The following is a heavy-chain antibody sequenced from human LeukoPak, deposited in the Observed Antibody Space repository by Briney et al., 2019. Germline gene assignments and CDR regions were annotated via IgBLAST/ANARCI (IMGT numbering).Heavy chain of an antibody. CDR2: IWYDGTNK. CDR1: GFTFSSYG. CDR3: ARIGGDRHPIEY. V-gene: IGHV3-33*08. D-gene: IGHD2-21*02. J-gene: IGHJ4*02. Sequence: GGSLRLSCSASGFTFSSYGMHWVRQAPGKGLEWVAVIWYDGTNKYYADSVKGRFTISRDNSKNTLYLQMNSLRAEDTAVYYCARIGGDRHPIEYWGQGTLVTVSS.